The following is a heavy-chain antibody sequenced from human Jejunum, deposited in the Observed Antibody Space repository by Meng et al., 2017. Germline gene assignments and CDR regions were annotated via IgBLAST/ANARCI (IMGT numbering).Heavy chain of an antibody. CDR3: ARHFLTMSKDYFDY. D-gene: IGHD2/OR15-2a*01. CDR2: IYYSGST. J-gene: IGHJ4*02. Sequence: QVQLQESGPGLVRPSETLYLTCTVSGGSTITTGYYWGWIRQPPGKGLEWMGSIYYSGSTYYNSPLQSRLTISVDTSKNQFSLKLRSVTAADTAIYYCARHFLTMSKDYFDYWGQGTLVTVSS. CDR1: GGSTITTGYY. V-gene: IGHV4-39*01.